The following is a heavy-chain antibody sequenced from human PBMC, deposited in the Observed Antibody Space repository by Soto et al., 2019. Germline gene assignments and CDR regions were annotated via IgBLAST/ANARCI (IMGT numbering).Heavy chain of an antibody. J-gene: IGHJ5*02. V-gene: IGHV6-1*01. CDR3: AKGDNLGPKTGYAFDP. CDR2: TYFRSKWYN. Sequence: SQTLSLTCAISGDSVSSNTASWNWIRQSPSRGLEWLRRTYFRSKWYNDYAVPVKSRIIINPDTSNNQFSLQLNSVTPEDTAVYFCAKGDNLGPKTGYAFDPWGQGIMVTVSS. CDR1: GDSVSSNTAS. D-gene: IGHD5-12*01.